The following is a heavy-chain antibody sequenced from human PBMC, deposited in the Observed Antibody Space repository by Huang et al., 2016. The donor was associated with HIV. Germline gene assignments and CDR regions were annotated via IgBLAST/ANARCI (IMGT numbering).Heavy chain of an antibody. D-gene: IGHD4-17*01. CDR3: ARDSAITVTAYSDY. V-gene: IGHV1-18*01. Sequence: VQLVQSGPDVWKPGASLKISCRASGYDFSAQGLTWVRQAPGQGLEWLGWISAHNGDTLYAQKVQSRMSLTANGSTNTGYLELWGLRYDDTALYYCARDSAITVTAYSDYWGPGTLVTVSS. CDR1: GYDFSAQG. CDR2: ISAHNGDT. J-gene: IGHJ4*02.